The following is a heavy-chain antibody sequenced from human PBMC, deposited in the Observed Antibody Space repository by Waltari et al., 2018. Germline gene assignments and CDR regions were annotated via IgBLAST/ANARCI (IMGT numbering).Heavy chain of an antibody. Sequence: QVQLVQSGAEVKKPGSSVTVSCKASGGTFRSYAISWVRQAPGQGLEWMGGIIPIFGTANYAQKFQGRVTITTDESTSTAYMELSSLRSEDTAVYYCARDPSGYDYYYYYGMDVWGQGTTVTVSS. CDR3: ARDPSGYDYYYYYGMDV. D-gene: IGHD5-12*01. CDR2: IIPIFGTA. J-gene: IGHJ6*02. V-gene: IGHV1-69*05. CDR1: GGTFRSYA.